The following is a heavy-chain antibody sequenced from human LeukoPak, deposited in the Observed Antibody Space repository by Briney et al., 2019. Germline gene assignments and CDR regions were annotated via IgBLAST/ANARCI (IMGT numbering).Heavy chain of an antibody. CDR3: ARVSGFWSGFGYFDY. Sequence: PSETLSLTCTVSGGSMSSYYWSWVGQPPGKGGEGIGYIYYSGSTNYSPSLKSRVTISVDTSKNQFSLKLSSVTAADTAVYYCARVSGFWSGFGYFDYWGQGTLVTVSS. J-gene: IGHJ4*02. CDR1: GGSMSSYY. CDR2: IYYSGST. V-gene: IGHV4-59*01. D-gene: IGHD3-3*01.